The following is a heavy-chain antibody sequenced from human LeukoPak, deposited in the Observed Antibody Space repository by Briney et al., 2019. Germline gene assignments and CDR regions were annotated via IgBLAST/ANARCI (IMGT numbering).Heavy chain of an antibody. J-gene: IGHJ6*02. CDR1: GFTFSDYA. CDR2: ITGSSYKK. V-gene: IGHV3-21*01. D-gene: IGHD6-19*01. CDR3: ARVTGSSGWYSMDV. Sequence: GGSLRLSCAASGFTFSDYALNWVRQAPGKGLEWISSITGSSYKKYYAQSLKGRVTISRDNAKNSLYLQMDSLRAEDTAVYYCARVTGSSGWYSMDVWGQGTTVTVSS.